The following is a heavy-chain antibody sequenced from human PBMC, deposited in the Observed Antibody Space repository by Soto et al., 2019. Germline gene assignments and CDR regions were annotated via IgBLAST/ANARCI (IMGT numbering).Heavy chain of an antibody. CDR2: IYYSGST. Sequence: SETLSLTCTVSGGSISSGGYYWRWIRQHPGKGLEWIGYIYYSGSTYYNPSLKSRVTISVDTSKNQFSLKLSSVTAADTAVYYCARARYDSSGLSFDPWGEGTLVTVSS. D-gene: IGHD3-22*01. CDR3: ARARYDSSGLSFDP. V-gene: IGHV4-31*03. J-gene: IGHJ5*02. CDR1: GGSISSGGYY.